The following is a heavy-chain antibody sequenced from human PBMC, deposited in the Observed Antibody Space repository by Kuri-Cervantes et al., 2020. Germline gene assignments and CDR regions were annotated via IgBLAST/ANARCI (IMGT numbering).Heavy chain of an antibody. CDR3: AKEEVGSGWPYYYYYYGMDV. V-gene: IGHV3-30*02. CDR1: GFTFSSYG. D-gene: IGHD6-19*01. J-gene: IGHJ6*02. Sequence: GGSLRLSCAASGFTFSSYGMHWVRQAPGKGLEWVAVIWYDGSNKYYADSVKGRFTISRDNSKNTLYLQMNSLRAEGTAVYYCAKEEVGSGWPYYYYYYGMDVWGQGTTVTVSS. CDR2: IWYDGSNK.